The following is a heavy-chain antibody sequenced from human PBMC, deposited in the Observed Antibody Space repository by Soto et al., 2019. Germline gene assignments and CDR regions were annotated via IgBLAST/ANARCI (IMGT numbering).Heavy chain of an antibody. CDR2: INAGNGNT. J-gene: IGHJ4*02. Sequence: RASVKVPCKASRYTFVDYDINWVRQAPGQGLEWMGWINAGNGNTKYSQKFQGRVTITRDTSASTAYMELSSLRSEDTAVYYCARDPGYSYGYNWGQGTLVTVSS. V-gene: IGHV1-3*01. D-gene: IGHD5-18*01. CDR3: ARDPGYSYGYN. CDR1: RYTFVDYD.